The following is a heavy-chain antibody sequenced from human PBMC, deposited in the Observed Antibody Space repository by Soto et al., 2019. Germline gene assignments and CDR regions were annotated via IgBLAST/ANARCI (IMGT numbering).Heavy chain of an antibody. J-gene: IGHJ3*02. D-gene: IGHD6-13*01. CDR3: ARDLLAAGSDALDI. CDR2: INSSGGHT. V-gene: IGHV1-46*01. Sequence: QMQLVQSGAEVKKPGASVKVSCKASGYTFTRHYIHWVRQAPRQGLEWMGIINSSGGHTYYAQKFQGRVALISDTSTSTVYMELSSLRSEDTAGYCCARDLLAAGSDALDIWGQGTMVTVSS. CDR1: GYTFTRHY.